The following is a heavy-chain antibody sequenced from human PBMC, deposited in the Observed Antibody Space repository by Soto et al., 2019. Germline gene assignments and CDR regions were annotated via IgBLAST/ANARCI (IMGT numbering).Heavy chain of an antibody. CDR3: AREEADSSADLIDP. CDR2: IKPDGSEK. V-gene: IGHV3-7*01. Sequence: EVQLVESRGGLVQPGGSLRLSCAASGFTFSRYWMSWVRQAPGKGLEWVANIKPDGSEKYYVDSVKGRFTISRDNAKNSLYLQMNSLRAEDTAVYYCAREEADSSADLIDPWGQGTLVTVSS. J-gene: IGHJ5*02. D-gene: IGHD6-19*01. CDR1: GFTFSRYW.